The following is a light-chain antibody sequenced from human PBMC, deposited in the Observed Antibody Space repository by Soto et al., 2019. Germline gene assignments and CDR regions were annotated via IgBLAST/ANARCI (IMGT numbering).Light chain of an antibody. CDR1: SGHTTYA. V-gene: IGLV4-69*01. CDR3: QTWGTGIEVI. Sequence: QAVVTQSPSASASLGASVKLTCTLSSGHTTYAIAWHQQQPEKGPRYLMKLNSDGSHSKGDGIPDRFSGSSSGAERYLTISSLQSEDEGDYYCQTWGTGIEVIFGGGTKLTVL. CDR2: LNSDGSH. J-gene: IGLJ2*01.